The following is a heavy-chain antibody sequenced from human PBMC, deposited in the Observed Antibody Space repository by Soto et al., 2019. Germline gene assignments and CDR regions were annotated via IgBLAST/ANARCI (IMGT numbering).Heavy chain of an antibody. V-gene: IGHV5-51*01. Sequence: PGESLKISCKGSGYSFTSYWIGWVRQMPGKGLEWMGIIYPSDSDTRYSPSFQGQVTISADKSISTAYLQWSSLKASDTAMYYCARTSAAGKYYYGMDVWGQGTTVTVSS. J-gene: IGHJ6*02. CDR1: GYSFTSYW. CDR3: ARTSAAGKYYYGMDV. CDR2: IYPSDSDT. D-gene: IGHD6-13*01.